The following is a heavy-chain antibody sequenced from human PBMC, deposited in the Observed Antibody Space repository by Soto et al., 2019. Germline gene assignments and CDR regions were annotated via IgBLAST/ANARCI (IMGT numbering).Heavy chain of an antibody. CDR1: GFTFTNVW. V-gene: IGHV3-15*01. CDR3: GGPGALDI. J-gene: IGHJ3*02. CDR2: IKNKGAGGTI. Sequence: TGGSLRLSCAASGFTFTNVWMTWVRQVPGKGLEWVGRIKNKGAGGTIDYAEPVKGRFTISRDDSKNMVYLQMNSLQIEDTAVYYCGGPGALDIWGQGTMVTVSS. D-gene: IGHD6-25*01.